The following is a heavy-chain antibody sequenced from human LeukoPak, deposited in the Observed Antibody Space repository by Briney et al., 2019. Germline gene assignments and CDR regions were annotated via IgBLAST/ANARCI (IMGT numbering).Heavy chain of an antibody. CDR2: ISGSGGST. CDR1: GFTFSSYA. J-gene: IGHJ4*02. V-gene: IGHV3-23*01. Sequence: GGSLRLSCAASGFTFSSYAMSWVRQAPGKGLEWVSGISGSGGSTYYADSVKGRFTISRDNSKNTLYLQMNSLRAEDTAVYYCARLPTYYYDSGGYYFDYWGQGTLVTVSS. D-gene: IGHD3-22*01. CDR3: ARLPTYYYDSGGYYFDY.